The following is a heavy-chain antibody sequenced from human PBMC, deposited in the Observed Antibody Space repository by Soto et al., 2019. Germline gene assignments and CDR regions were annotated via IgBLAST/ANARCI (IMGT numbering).Heavy chain of an antibody. J-gene: IGHJ6*02. D-gene: IGHD3-10*01. Sequence: PGESLKISCKGSGYSFTSYWISWVRQMPGKGLEWMGRIDPSDSYTNYSPSFQGHVTISADKSISTAYLQWSSLKASDTAMYYCARSDYYGSGSYYNFVYYYGMDCWGQGTTVTVSS. CDR2: IDPSDSYT. V-gene: IGHV5-10-1*01. CDR1: GYSFTSYW. CDR3: ARSDYYGSGSYYNFVYYYGMDC.